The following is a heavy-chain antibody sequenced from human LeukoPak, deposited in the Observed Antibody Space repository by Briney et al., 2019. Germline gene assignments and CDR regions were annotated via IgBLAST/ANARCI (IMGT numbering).Heavy chain of an antibody. Sequence: GGSLRLSCATSGFNFDRYTIHWVRQAPGKGLEWVSLAGWAGGTTFYSDSVRGRFTISRDSGRKSVYLQMNSLTTDDTAFYFCAKELDTMFFDYWGQGTLVTVSS. D-gene: IGHD3-10*02. J-gene: IGHJ4*02. V-gene: IGHV3-43*01. CDR2: AGWAGGTT. CDR1: GFNFDRYT. CDR3: AKELDTMFFDY.